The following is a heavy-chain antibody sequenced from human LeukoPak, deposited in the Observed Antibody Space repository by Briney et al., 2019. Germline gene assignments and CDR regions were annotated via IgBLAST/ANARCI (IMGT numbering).Heavy chain of an antibody. CDR3: AREANYYGSGSYFEGTFDY. D-gene: IGHD3-10*01. Sequence: SETLSLTCTVSGVSISTYYWSWIRLPPGKGLEWVGYIYSSGTTNYNPSLKSRVTISIDTSKNEFSLRLTSVTAADTAVYYCAREANYYGSGSYFEGTFDYWGQGSLVTVSS. CDR1: GVSISTYY. CDR2: IYSSGTT. J-gene: IGHJ4*02. V-gene: IGHV4-59*01.